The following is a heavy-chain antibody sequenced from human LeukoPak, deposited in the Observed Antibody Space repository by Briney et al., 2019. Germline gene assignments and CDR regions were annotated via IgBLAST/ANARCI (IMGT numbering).Heavy chain of an antibody. V-gene: IGHV3-23*01. J-gene: IGHJ4*02. D-gene: IGHD3-22*01. CDR1: GFIFSSYA. CDR3: AKDPYYDSSGYPDY. CDR2: ISGSGGST. Sequence: PGGSLRLSCAASGFIFSSYAMSWVRQAPGKGLEWVSAISGSGGSTYYADSVKGRFTISRDNSKNTLYLQMNSLRAEDTAVYYCAKDPYYDSSGYPDYWGQGTLVTVSS.